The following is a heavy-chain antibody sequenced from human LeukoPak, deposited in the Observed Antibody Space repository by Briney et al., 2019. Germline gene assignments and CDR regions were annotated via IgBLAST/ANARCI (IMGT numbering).Heavy chain of an antibody. Sequence: PSETLSLTCTVSGGSISSYYWSWIRQPPGKGLEWIGYIYYSGSTNYNPSLKSRVTISVDTSKNQFSLKLKSMTAADTAVYYCARYGSGWYEGYFEHWGQGTLVTVSS. J-gene: IGHJ4*02. CDR2: IYYSGST. CDR3: ARYGSGWYEGYFEH. D-gene: IGHD6-19*01. CDR1: GGSISSYY. V-gene: IGHV4-59*01.